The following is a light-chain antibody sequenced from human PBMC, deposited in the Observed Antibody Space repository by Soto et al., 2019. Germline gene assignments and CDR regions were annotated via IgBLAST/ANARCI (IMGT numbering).Light chain of an antibody. CDR3: SSFTAGNNLA. V-gene: IGLV2-8*01. Sequence: QSALTQSPSASGSPGQSVTISCTGTSSDIGGYNSVSWYQQHPGKAPKVMIYDVTKRPSGVPDRFSGSKSGNTASLTVSALQAEDEADYYCSSFTAGNNLAFGTGTKV. CDR1: SSDIGGYNS. CDR2: DVT. J-gene: IGLJ1*01.